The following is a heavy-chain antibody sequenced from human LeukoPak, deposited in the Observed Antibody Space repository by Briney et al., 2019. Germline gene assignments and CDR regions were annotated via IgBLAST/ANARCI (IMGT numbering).Heavy chain of an antibody. CDR2: IIPILGIA. CDR3: ARAVDYGDYDY. V-gene: IGHV1-69*04. D-gene: IGHD4-17*01. Sequence: ASVTDSCKASGGTSGSYAISWVRQAPGQGLEWMGRIIPILGIANYAQKFQGRVTITADKSTSTAYMELSSLRSEDTAVYYCARAVDYGDYDYWGQGTLVTVSS. J-gene: IGHJ4*02. CDR1: GGTSGSYA.